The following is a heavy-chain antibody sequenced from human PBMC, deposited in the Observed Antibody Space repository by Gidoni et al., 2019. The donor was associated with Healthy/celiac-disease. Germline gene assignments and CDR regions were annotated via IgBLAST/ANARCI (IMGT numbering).Heavy chain of an antibody. CDR1: GGTFSSYA. CDR3: ARGDQGYSGRGGFDY. V-gene: IGHV1-69*01. D-gene: IGHD1-26*01. Sequence: QVQLVQSGAEVKKPGSSVKVSCKASGGTFSSYAISWVRQAPGQGLEWMGGIIPIFGTANYEQKFQGRVTITADESTSTAYMELSSLRSEDTAVYYWARGDQGYSGRGGFDYWGQGTLVTVSS. J-gene: IGHJ4*02. CDR2: IIPIFGTA.